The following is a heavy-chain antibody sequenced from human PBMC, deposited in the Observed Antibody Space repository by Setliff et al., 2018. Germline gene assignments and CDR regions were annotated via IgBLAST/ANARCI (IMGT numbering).Heavy chain of an antibody. V-gene: IGHV3-73*01. J-gene: IGHJ4*02. CDR2: IRSKADSYAT. CDR1: GFTFSGSA. CDR3: AITMTTGVDFFDY. Sequence: LRLSCAASGFTFSGSAVYWVRQASGRGLEWVGRIRSKADSYATAYAASVKARFTISRDDSKSTAYLQVNSLKTEDTAVYYCAITMTTGVDFFDYWGQGTLVTVSS. D-gene: IGHD4-17*01.